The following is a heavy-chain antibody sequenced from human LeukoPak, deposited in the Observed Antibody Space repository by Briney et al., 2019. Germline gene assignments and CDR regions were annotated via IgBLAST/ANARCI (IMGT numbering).Heavy chain of an antibody. CDR1: GGSISSSNW. CDR2: IYHSGST. V-gene: IGHV4-4*02. Sequence: PSGTLSLTCAVSGGSISSSNWWSWVRQPPGKGLEWIGEIYHSGSTNYNPSLKSRVTISVDTSKNQFSLKLSSVTAADTAVYYCARHTSGYDSVDYWGQGTLVTVSS. J-gene: IGHJ4*02. D-gene: IGHD5-12*01. CDR3: ARHTSGYDSVDY.